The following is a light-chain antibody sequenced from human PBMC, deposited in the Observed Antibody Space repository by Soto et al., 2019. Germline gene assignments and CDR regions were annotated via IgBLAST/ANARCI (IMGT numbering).Light chain of an antibody. CDR3: SSRTSSKTLFV. Sequence: QSAPTQPASVSGSPGQSITISCTGTSSDVGGYNYVSWYQQYPGTAPKLMIYEVSNRPSGVSNRFSGSKSGNTASLTIPGLQAEDEADYYCSSRTSSKTLFVFGSGTKVTVL. CDR1: SSDVGGYNY. J-gene: IGLJ1*01. V-gene: IGLV2-14*01. CDR2: EVS.